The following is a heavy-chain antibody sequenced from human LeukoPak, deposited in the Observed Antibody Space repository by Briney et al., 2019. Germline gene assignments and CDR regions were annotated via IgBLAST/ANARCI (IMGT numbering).Heavy chain of an antibody. V-gene: IGHV3-7*05. J-gene: IGHJ5*02. D-gene: IGHD6-13*01. CDR3: ARARYSSSSPDWFDP. CDR2: IKQDGSEK. CDR1: GFTFSNAW. Sequence: AGGSLRLSCAASGFTFSNAWISWVRQAPGRGLEWVANIKQDGSEKYYVDSVKGRFTISRDNAKNSLYLQMNSLRAEDTAVYYCARARYSSSSPDWFDPWGQGTLVTVSS.